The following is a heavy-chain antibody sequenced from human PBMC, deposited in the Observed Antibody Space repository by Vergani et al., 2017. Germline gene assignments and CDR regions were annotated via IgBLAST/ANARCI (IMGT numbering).Heavy chain of an antibody. CDR1: GGSISSSSYY. Sequence: QLQLQESGPGLVKPSETLSLTCTVSGGSISSSSYYWGWIRQPPEKGLEWIGIISHVGSAYYNPSLKSRVTISVDTSKNQFSLKLSSVTAADTAVYYCAICHGFLHYFDYWGQGTLVTVSS. V-gene: IGHV4-39*01. CDR2: ISHVGSA. CDR3: AICHGFLHYFDY. J-gene: IGHJ4*02. D-gene: IGHD3-10*01.